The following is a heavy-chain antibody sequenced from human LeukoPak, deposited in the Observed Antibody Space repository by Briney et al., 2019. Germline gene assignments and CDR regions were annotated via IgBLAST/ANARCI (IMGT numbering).Heavy chain of an antibody. D-gene: IGHD6-19*01. Sequence: PSETLSLTCTVSGGSVSSDSYYWSWIRQPPGKGLEWVGYIYYSGSSKHNPSLKSRITISIDTSKNQFSLKLSSVTAADTAVYYCAREQWLVRGSYFDYWGQGTLVTVSS. CDR3: AREQWLVRGSYFDY. CDR1: GGSVSSDSYY. J-gene: IGHJ4*02. V-gene: IGHV4-61*01. CDR2: IYYSGSS.